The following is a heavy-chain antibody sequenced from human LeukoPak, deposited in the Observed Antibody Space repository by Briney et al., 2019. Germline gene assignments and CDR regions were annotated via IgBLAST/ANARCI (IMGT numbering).Heavy chain of an antibody. CDR3: ASLGTYYYDSSGYSPGDY. J-gene: IGHJ4*02. D-gene: IGHD3-22*01. CDR1: GGSFSGYY. CDR2: INXXGXX. Sequence: SETLSLTCAVYGGSFSGYYXSXIXQPPGXXXXWXGEINXXGXXNYNPSLKSXVTISVDTSKNQFSLKLSSVTAADTAVYYCASLGTYYYDSSGYSPGDYWGQGTLVTVSS. V-gene: IGHV4-34*01.